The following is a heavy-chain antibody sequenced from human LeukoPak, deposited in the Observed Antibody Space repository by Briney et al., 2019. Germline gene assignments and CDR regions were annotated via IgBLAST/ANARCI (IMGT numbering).Heavy chain of an antibody. D-gene: IGHD3-22*01. CDR1: GGSISSGGYY. J-gene: IGHJ4*02. CDR2: IYYSGST. V-gene: IGHV4-31*03. CDR3: ARGDYYDSSGYYYAGRLYYFDY. Sequence: SETLSLTCTVSGGSISSGGYYWSWIRQHPGKGLEWIGYIYYSGSTYYNPSLKSRVTISVDTSKNQFSLKLSSVTAADTAVYYCARGDYYDSSGYYYAGRLYYFDYWGQGTLVTVSS.